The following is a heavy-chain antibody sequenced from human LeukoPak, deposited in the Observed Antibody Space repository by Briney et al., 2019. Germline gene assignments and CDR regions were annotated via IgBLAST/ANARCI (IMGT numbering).Heavy chain of an antibody. D-gene: IGHD4-11*01. V-gene: IGHV4-61*02. CDR3: ARGRTTVFDY. J-gene: IGHJ4*02. CDR2: IYTSGST. Sequence: SQTLSLTRTVSGGSISSGSYYWSWIRQPAGKGLEWIGRIYTSGSTNYNPSLKSRVTISVDTSKNQFSLKLSSVTAADTAVYYCARGRTTVFDYWGQGTLVTVSS. CDR1: GGSISSGSYY.